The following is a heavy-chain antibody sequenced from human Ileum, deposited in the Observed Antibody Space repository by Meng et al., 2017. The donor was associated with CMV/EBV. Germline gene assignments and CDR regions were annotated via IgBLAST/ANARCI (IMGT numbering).Heavy chain of an antibody. CDR3: AKTWGD. CDR1: GFTFSTYG. J-gene: IGHJ4*02. V-gene: IGHV3-NL1*01. D-gene: IGHD1-26*01. CDR2: IFRNGKT. Sequence: GESLKISCAASGFTFSTYGMHWVRQAPGKGLEWVSLIFRNGKTAYADSVKGRFAISRDSFENTLYLQMNSLRVEDTAVYYCAKTWGDWGQGTLVTVSS.